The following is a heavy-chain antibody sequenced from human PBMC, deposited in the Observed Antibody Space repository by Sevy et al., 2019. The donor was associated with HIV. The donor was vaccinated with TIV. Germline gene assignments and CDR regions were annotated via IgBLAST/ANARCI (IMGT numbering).Heavy chain of an antibody. Sequence: GGSLILSCAASGFTFSNAWMSWVRQAPGKGLEWVGRIKSKTDGGTTDYAAPVKGRFTISRDDSKNTLYLQMNSLKTEDTAVYYCTTDRPDRLAVAGNLDYWGQGTLVTVSS. V-gene: IGHV3-15*01. CDR3: TTDRPDRLAVAGNLDY. CDR2: IKSKTDGGTT. J-gene: IGHJ4*02. CDR1: GFTFSNAW. D-gene: IGHD6-19*01.